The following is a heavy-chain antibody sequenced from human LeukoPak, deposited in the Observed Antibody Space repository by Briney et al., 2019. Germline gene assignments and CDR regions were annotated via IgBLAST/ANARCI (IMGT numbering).Heavy chain of an antibody. Sequence: GGSLRLSCAASGFTFSSYEMNWVRQAPGKGLEWVSYISSSGSTIYYEDSVKGRFTISRDNAKNSLYLQMNSLRAEDTAVYYWSRALCDISSWDMGAFDISGEGTMVTVSS. CDR3: SRALCDISSWDMGAFDI. CDR2: ISSSGSTI. V-gene: IGHV3-48*03. D-gene: IGHD6-13*01. J-gene: IGHJ3*02. CDR1: GFTFSSYE.